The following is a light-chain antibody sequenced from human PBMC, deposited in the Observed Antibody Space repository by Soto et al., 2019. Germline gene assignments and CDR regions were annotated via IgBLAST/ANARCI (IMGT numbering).Light chain of an antibody. Sequence: QSVLTQPASVSGSPGQSITISCTGTSSDIGGYNYVSWYQQHPGKAPKLLIYAVTSRPSGVSIRFSGSKSGNTASLTISGLQAEDEADYYCCSYTSSITYVFGPGTKVTVL. CDR3: CSYTSSITYV. CDR1: SSDIGGYNY. V-gene: IGLV2-14*01. CDR2: AVT. J-gene: IGLJ1*01.